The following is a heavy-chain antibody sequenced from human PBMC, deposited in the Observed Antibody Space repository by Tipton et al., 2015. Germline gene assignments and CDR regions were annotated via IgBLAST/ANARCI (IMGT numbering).Heavy chain of an antibody. D-gene: IGHD4-17*01. J-gene: IGHJ4*02. Sequence: TLSLTCTVSGGSIRGSTRYWGWIRQPPGKGLEWVGTIYYTGSTYYNPSLNSRVTISVDTSKNQFSLELSSVTAADTAMYYCARRLRPPYGDYFDYWGRGTLVTVSS. CDR1: GGSIRGSTRY. CDR2: IYYTGST. CDR3: ARRLRPPYGDYFDY. V-gene: IGHV4-39*01.